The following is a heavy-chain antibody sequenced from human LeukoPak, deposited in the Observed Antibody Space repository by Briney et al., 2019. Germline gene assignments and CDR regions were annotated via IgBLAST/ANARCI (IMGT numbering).Heavy chain of an antibody. CDR2: IYNSGTT. D-gene: IGHD3-10*01. V-gene: IGHV4-61*03. Sequence: PSETLSLTCTVSGGSINSGDCWSWIRQPPGKGLEWIGYIYNSGTTSYNPSLKSRVTISEDMSKNHIYMRLSSVTDADTAVYYCARGQSGFYYGLDVWGQGTTVTVSS. J-gene: IGHJ6*02. CDR3: ARGQSGFYYGLDV. CDR1: GGSINSGDC.